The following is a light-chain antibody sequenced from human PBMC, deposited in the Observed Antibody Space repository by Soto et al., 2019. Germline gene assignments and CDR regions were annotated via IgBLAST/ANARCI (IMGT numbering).Light chain of an antibody. Sequence: DIQMTQSPSTLSASVGDRVTITCRASQNINRWLAWYRQKPGKAPELLIYDASSLKDGVPSRVSGSGSGTEFTFTISSLQPDDFATYVCQQYNNYLWTFGQGTKVEI. CDR2: DAS. CDR3: QQYNNYLWT. V-gene: IGKV1-5*01. CDR1: QNINRW. J-gene: IGKJ1*01.